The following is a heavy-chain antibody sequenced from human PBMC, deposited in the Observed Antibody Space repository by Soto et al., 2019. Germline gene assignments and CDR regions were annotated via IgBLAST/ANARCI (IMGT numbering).Heavy chain of an antibody. D-gene: IGHD4-17*01. CDR2: IKSKTDGGTT. CDR3: THFDFVYRDYGPTNY. V-gene: IGHV3-15*07. CDR1: GFTFSNAW. Sequence: EAQLVESGGGLVKPGGSLRLSCAASGFTFSNAWMNWVRQAPGKGLEWVGRIKSKTDGGTTDYAAPVKGRFTISRDDSKNTLYLQMNSLKTDDTAVYYCTHFDFVYRDYGPTNYWGQGTLVTVSS. J-gene: IGHJ4*02.